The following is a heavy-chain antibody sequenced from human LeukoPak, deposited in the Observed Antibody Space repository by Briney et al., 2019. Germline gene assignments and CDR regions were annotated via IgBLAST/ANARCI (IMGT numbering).Heavy chain of an antibody. D-gene: IGHD3-10*01. CDR3: ARYYPESCTH. CDR2: IHPNSGDT. CDR1: GYSFTDYY. J-gene: IGHJ4*02. Sequence: GASVKVSCKASGYSFTDYYIHGVRQAPGQGLEWVGLIHPNSGDTFYAQKFRGRVTMTRDTSINTAYMELDRLTSDDTAVYYCARYYPESCTHWAQGTLVTVSS. V-gene: IGHV1-2*06.